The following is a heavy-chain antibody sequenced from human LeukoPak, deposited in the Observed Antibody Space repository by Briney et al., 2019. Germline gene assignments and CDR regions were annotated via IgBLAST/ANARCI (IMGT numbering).Heavy chain of an antibody. V-gene: IGHV4-34*01. J-gene: IGHJ6*02. Sequence: PSETLSLTCAVYGGSFSGYYWSWIRQPPGKGLEWIGEINHSGSTNYNPSLKSRVTISVDTSKNQFSLKLSSVTAADTAVYYCARGGGVVPAAMGYYYYGMDVWGQGTTVTVSS. CDR2: INHSGST. CDR3: ARGGGVVPAAMGYYYYGMDV. D-gene: IGHD2-2*01. CDR1: GGSFSGYY.